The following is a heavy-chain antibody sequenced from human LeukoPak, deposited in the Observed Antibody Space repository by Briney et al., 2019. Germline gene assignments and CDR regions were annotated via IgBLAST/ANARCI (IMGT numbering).Heavy chain of an antibody. CDR1: GYTFTSYD. J-gene: IGHJ6*03. CDR2: MNPNSGNT. D-gene: IGHD1-26*01. CDR3: ARGRNVGATSYYYYYYMDV. Sequence: ASVKVSCKASGYTFTSYDINWVRQATGQGLEWMGWMNPNSGNTGYAQKFQGRVTMTRNTSISTAYMELSSLRSEDTAVYYCARGRNVGATSYYYYYYMDVWGKGTTVTVSS. V-gene: IGHV1-8*01.